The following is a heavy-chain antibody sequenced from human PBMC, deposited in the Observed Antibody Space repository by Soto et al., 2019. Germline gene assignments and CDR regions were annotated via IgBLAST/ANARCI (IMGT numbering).Heavy chain of an antibody. J-gene: IGHJ4*02. CDR3: ARDGAGMGATSDY. CDR2: IIPMFGTT. Sequence: QVQLVQSGAEVKKPGSSVKVSCKASGGTFSSYTLTWVRQAPGPGLEWMGGIIPMFGTTDYAEKFQGRVTITADESTSTAYMELTGLRSEDTAFYYCARDGAGMGATSDYWGQGTLVTVSS. D-gene: IGHD1-26*01. CDR1: GGTFSSYT. V-gene: IGHV1-69*12.